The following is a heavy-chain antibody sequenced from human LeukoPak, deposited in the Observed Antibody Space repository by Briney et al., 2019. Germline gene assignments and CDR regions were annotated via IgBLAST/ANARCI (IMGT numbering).Heavy chain of an antibody. CDR3: AKDESSGSYYFDY. V-gene: IGHV1-2*02. J-gene: IGHJ4*02. D-gene: IGHD1-26*01. CDR2: INPNSGGS. CDR1: GYTFTGYY. Sequence: GASVKVSCKASGYTFTGYYIHWVRQAPGQGLEWMGWINPNSGGSYSTQKFQGRVTMTRDTSITTAYMELSRLTSDDTAMYYCAKDESSGSYYFDYWGQGTLVTVSS.